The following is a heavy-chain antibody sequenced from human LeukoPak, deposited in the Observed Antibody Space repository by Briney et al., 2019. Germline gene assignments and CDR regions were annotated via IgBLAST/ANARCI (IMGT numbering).Heavy chain of an antibody. CDR3: ARPTLPYYYYYGMDV. V-gene: IGHV3-30-3*01. Sequence: GRSLRLSCAASGFTFSSYAMHWVRQAPGKGLEWVALISYDGFNKYYADSVKGRFTISRDNSKNTLYLQMNSLRAEDTAVYYCARPTLPYYYYYGMDVWGLGTTVTVSS. D-gene: IGHD2/OR15-2a*01. J-gene: IGHJ6*02. CDR2: ISYDGFNK. CDR1: GFTFSSYA.